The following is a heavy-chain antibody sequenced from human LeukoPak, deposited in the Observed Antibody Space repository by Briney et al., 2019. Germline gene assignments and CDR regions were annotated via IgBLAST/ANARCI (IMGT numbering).Heavy chain of an antibody. CDR2: INHSGST. CDR1: GGSFSGYY. Sequence: SETLSLTCAVYGGSFSGYYWSWIRQPPGKGLEWIGEINHSGSTNYNPSLKSRVTISVDTSNNQFSLQLSSVIAADTAVYYCASHTAMVSVGFDYWGQGTLVTVSS. V-gene: IGHV4-34*01. J-gene: IGHJ4*02. D-gene: IGHD5-18*01. CDR3: ASHTAMVSVGFDY.